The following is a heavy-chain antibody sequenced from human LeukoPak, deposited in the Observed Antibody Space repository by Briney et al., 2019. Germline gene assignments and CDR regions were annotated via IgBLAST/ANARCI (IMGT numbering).Heavy chain of an antibody. CDR1: GLTFSDSA. D-gene: IGHD3-3*01. CDR3: SRLRGEWFRFDY. Sequence: GGSLRLSCAASGLTFSDSAIHWVRQASGKGLEWVRRIKSKSNNYATAFAASVKGRFTISRDDSKNTAYLQMNSRKSEDTAVYYCSRLRGEWFRFDYWGQGTLVTVSS. V-gene: IGHV3-73*01. J-gene: IGHJ4*02. CDR2: IKSKSNNYAT.